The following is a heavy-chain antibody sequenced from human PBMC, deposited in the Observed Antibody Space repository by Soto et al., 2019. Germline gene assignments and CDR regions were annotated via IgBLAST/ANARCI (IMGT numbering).Heavy chain of an antibody. D-gene: IGHD3-22*01. CDR3: ASQSSYYYDSSGYYYGDAFDI. CDR2: IYPGDSDT. CDR1: VYNFTSYW. J-gene: IGHJ3*02. Sequence: GDSLNISCKGSVYNFTSYWIGWVRQMPGKGLELMGIIYPGDSDTRYSPSFQGQVTISADKSISTAYLQWSSLKASDTAMYYCASQSSYYYDSSGYYYGDAFDIWGQGTMVTVSS. V-gene: IGHV5-51*01.